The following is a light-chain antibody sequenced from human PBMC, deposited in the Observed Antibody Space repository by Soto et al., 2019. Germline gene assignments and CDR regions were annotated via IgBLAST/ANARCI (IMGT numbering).Light chain of an antibody. CDR1: QTVSSS. Sequence: EIVLTQSPATLSLSQGGIATLSCRASQTVSSSLAWYQQKPGQAPRLLIYEASNRATGIPARFSGSGSGADFTLTISSLEPEDFALYYCQQHINWPLTFGGGTKVDIK. V-gene: IGKV3-11*01. CDR3: QQHINWPLT. CDR2: EAS. J-gene: IGKJ4*01.